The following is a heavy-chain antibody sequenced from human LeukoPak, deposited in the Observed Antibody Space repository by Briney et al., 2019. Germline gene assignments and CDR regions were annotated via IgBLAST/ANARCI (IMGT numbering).Heavy chain of an antibody. CDR2: IYPGDSDT. CDR3: ARGHPTKYYDILTGTNGFDP. V-gene: IGHV5-51*01. D-gene: IGHD3-9*01. CDR1: GYSFTSYW. J-gene: IGHJ5*02. Sequence: GPSLKISGKGSGYSFTSYWIGWVRQMPGKGLEWLGIIYPGDSDTRYSPSFQGQVTISADKSISTAYLQWSSLKASDTAMYYCARGHPTKYYDILTGTNGFDPWGQGTLVTVSS.